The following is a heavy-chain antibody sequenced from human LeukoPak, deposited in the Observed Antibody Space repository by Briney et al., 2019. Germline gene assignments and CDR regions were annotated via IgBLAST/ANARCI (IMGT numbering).Heavy chain of an antibody. V-gene: IGHV1-69*06. CDR3: ARGRYCSGGSCYPEDY. Sequence: SVKVSCKASGGTFSSYAISWVRQAPGQGLEWMGGIIPIFGTANYAQKFQGRVTITADKSTGTAYMELSSLRSEDTAVYYCARGRYCSGGSCYPEDYWGQGTLVTVSS. D-gene: IGHD2-15*01. J-gene: IGHJ4*02. CDR1: GGTFSSYA. CDR2: IIPIFGTA.